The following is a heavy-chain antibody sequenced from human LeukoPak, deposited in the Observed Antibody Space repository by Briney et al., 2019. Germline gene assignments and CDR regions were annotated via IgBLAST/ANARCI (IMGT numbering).Heavy chain of an antibody. Sequence: PGGSLRLSCAASGFTFSTYSMNWVRQAPGKGLEWVSYISSSGSTIYYADSVKGRFTISRDNAKNSLYLQMNSLRAEDTAVYYCARDNPVVVAATRSEDYYYYYYMDVWGKGTTVTISS. CDR2: ISSSGSTI. D-gene: IGHD2-15*01. J-gene: IGHJ6*03. CDR1: GFTFSTYS. V-gene: IGHV3-48*04. CDR3: ARDNPVVVAATRSEDYYYYYYMDV.